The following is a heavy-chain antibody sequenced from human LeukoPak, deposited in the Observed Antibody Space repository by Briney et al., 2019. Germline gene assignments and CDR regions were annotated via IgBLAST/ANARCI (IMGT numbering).Heavy chain of an antibody. D-gene: IGHD3-22*01. CDR3: ARASYYYDSSGYPGYYFAY. Sequence: ASVKVSCKASGYTFTDYYMHWVRQAPGQGLEWMGWINPNSGGTNYAQKFQGRVTMTRDTSISTAYMELSRLRSDDTAVYYCARASYYYDSSGYPGYYFAYWGQGTLVTVYS. CDR1: GYTFTDYY. CDR2: INPNSGGT. V-gene: IGHV1-2*02. J-gene: IGHJ4*02.